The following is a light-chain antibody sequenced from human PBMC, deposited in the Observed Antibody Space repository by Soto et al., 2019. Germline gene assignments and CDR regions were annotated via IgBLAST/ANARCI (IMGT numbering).Light chain of an antibody. J-gene: IGKJ1*01. V-gene: IGKV1-6*01. CDR3: PQDINYPWT. CDR2: GAS. Sequence: IELTQSPSSLSASVGDRVTITCRASQSISTYLNWYQQKGGKAPKLLIHGASNLQSGVPPRFSGSGFGTDFNLDISSLQPEDSATYYCPQDINYPWTFGQGTKVDIK. CDR1: QSISTY.